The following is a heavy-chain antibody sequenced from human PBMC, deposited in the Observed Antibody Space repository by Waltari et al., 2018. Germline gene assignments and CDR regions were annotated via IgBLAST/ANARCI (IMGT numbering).Heavy chain of an antibody. V-gene: IGHV4-39*01. CDR2: IYYSGST. D-gene: IGHD6-13*01. CDR3: ARIAAAGNPPLDY. Sequence: QLQLQESGPGLVKPSETLSLTCTVSGGSISSSSYYWGWIRQPPGKGLEGIGSIYYSGSTYCTPSLKIRVTISVDTSKTQFSLKLSSVTAADTAVYYCARIAAAGNPPLDYWGQGTLVTVSS. CDR1: GGSISSSSYY. J-gene: IGHJ4*02.